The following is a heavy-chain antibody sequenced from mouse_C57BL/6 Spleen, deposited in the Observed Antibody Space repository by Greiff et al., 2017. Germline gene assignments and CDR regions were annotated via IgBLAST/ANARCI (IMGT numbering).Heavy chain of an antibody. J-gene: IGHJ1*03. D-gene: IGHD4-1*01. CDR1: GYTFTSYW. CDR3: ARSLTGTGYFDV. V-gene: IGHV1-7*01. CDR2: INPSSGYT. Sequence: QVQLKQSGAELAKPGASVKLSCKASGYTFTSYWMHWVKQRPGQGLEWIGYINPSSGYTKYNQKFKDKATLTADKSSSTAYMQRSSLTYEESAVYYCARSLTGTGYFDVWGTGTTVTVSS.